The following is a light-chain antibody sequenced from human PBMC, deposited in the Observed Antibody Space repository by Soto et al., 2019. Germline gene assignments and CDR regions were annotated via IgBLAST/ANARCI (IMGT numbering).Light chain of an antibody. CDR1: SSNIGAGYD. J-gene: IGLJ2*01. Sequence: QSVLTQPPSVSGAPGQRVTISCTGSSSNIGAGYDVHWYQQLPGTAPKLLIYGNSNRPSGVPDRFSGSKSGTSASLAITVLQAEDEADYYCQSYDCSLSGYVVFGGGTKVTVL. CDR2: GNS. V-gene: IGLV1-40*01. CDR3: QSYDCSLSGYVV.